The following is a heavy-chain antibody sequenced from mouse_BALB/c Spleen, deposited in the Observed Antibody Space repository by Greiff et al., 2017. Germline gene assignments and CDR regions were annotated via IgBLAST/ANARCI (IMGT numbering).Heavy chain of an antibody. CDR3: ARVLRPYAMDY. CDR2: ISSGGST. CDR1: GFTFSSYA. D-gene: IGHD1-2*01. V-gene: IGHV5-6-5*01. Sequence: EVKLMESGGGLVKPGGSLKLSCAASGFTFSSYAMSWVRQTPEKRLEWVASISSGGSTYYPDSVKGRFTISRDNARNILYLQMSSLGSEDTAMYYCARVLRPYAMDYWGQGTSVTVSS. J-gene: IGHJ4*01.